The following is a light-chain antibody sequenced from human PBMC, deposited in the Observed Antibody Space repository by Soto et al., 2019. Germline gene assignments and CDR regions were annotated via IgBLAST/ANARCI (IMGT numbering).Light chain of an antibody. CDR1: QSISSW. V-gene: IGKV1-5*03. J-gene: IGKJ2*01. CDR2: KAS. Sequence: DIQMTQSPSTLSASVGDRVTITCRARQSISSWLAWYQQKPGKAPKLLIYKASSLESGDPSRFIGSGSGTEFTLTIISLQPDDFATYYCQQYNSYPYTFGQGTKLEIK. CDR3: QQYNSYPYT.